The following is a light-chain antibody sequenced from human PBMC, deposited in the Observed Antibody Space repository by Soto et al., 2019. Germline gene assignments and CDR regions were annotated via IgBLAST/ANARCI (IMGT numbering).Light chain of an antibody. CDR3: QQYNNWPPRT. V-gene: IGKV3-15*01. J-gene: IGKJ1*01. CDR2: GAS. CDR1: QSVSSN. Sequence: EIVMTQSPATLSVSPGERATLSCRASQSVSSNLAWYKQKPGQAPRLLLYGASTRATGIPARFSGSGSGTEFTLTISSLQSEDFAVYYCQQYNNWPPRTFGQGTKVEIK.